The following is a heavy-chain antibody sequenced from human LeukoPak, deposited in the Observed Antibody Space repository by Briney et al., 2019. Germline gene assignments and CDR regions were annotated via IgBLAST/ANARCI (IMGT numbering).Heavy chain of an antibody. D-gene: IGHD6-19*01. Sequence: GGSLRLSCVASGFTFSRYTMNWVRQAPGKGLEWVSPISGSSDHIHYADSMKGRFTISRDNAKNSLYLQMNSLTAEDTAVYYCARDFFDSSGHYYDAYWGQGTLVTVSS. J-gene: IGHJ4*02. V-gene: IGHV3-21*01. CDR1: GFTFSRYT. CDR3: ARDFFDSSGHYYDAY. CDR2: ISGSSDHI.